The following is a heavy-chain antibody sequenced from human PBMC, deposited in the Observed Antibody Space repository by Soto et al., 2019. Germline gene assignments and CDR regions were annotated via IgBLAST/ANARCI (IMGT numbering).Heavy chain of an antibody. D-gene: IGHD3-22*01. J-gene: IGHJ4*02. Sequence: GGSLRLSCAASGFTFSIYSMNWVRQAPGKGLEWVSYISSSSSTIYYADSVKGRFTISRDNAKNSLYLQMNSLRAEDTAVYYCARTYYYDSSGYYYNFYWGQGTLVTVSS. CDR2: ISSSSSTI. CDR3: ARTYYYDSSGYYYNFY. CDR1: GFTFSIYS. V-gene: IGHV3-48*01.